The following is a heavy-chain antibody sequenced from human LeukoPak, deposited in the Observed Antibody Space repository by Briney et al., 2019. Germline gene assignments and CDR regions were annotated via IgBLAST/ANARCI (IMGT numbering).Heavy chain of an antibody. V-gene: IGHV3-23*01. D-gene: IGHD3-10*01. J-gene: IGHJ3*02. CDR3: AKPMGGHPASAFDI. CDR1: GFTFSSNA. Sequence: GGSLRHSCAASGFTFSSNAMSWVRQAPGKGLEWVSAISGSGGSTYYADSVKGRFTISRDNSKNTLYLQMNSLRAEDTAVYYCAKPMGGHPASAFDIWGQGTMVTVSS. CDR2: ISGSGGST.